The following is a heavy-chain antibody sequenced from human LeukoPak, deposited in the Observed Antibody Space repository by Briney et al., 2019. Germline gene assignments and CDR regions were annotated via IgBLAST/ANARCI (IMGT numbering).Heavy chain of an antibody. Sequence: ASVKDSCKASGYTFTSYDINWVRQATGQGLESMGWMNPNSGNTGYAQKFQGRVTITRNTSISTAYMELSSLRSEDTAVYYCARNRMKTWFDPWGQGTLVTVSS. D-gene: IGHD2-8*01. J-gene: IGHJ5*02. CDR3: ARNRMKTWFDP. V-gene: IGHV1-8*03. CDR1: GYTFTSYD. CDR2: MNPNSGNT.